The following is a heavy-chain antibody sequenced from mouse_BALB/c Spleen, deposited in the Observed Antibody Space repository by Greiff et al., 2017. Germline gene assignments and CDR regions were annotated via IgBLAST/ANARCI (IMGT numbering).Heavy chain of an antibody. CDR3: ARGGYRYDGYAMDY. D-gene: IGHD2-14*01. V-gene: IGHV5-17*02. Sequence: EVHLVESGGGLVQPGGSRKLSCAASGFTFSSFGMHWVRQAPEKGLEWVAYISSGSSTIYYADTVKGRFTISRDNPKNTLFLQMTSLRSEDTAMYYCARGGYRYDGYAMDYWGQGTSVTVSS. J-gene: IGHJ4*01. CDR1: GFTFSSFG. CDR2: ISSGSSTI.